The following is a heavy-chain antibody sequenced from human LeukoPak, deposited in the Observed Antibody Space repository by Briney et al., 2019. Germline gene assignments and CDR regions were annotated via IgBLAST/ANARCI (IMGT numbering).Heavy chain of an antibody. CDR2: ISYDGSNK. CDR3: AKQKSSSWYSGDY. Sequence: GRSLRLSFAASGFTFSSYGMHWVRQAPGKGLEWVAVISYDGSNKYYADSVKGRFTISRDNSKNTLYLQMNSLRAEDTAVYYCAKQKSSSWYSGDYWGQGTLVTVSS. V-gene: IGHV3-30*18. J-gene: IGHJ4*02. D-gene: IGHD6-13*01. CDR1: GFTFSSYG.